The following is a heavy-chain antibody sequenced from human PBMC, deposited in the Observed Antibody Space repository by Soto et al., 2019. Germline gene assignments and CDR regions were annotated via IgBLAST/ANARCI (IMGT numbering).Heavy chain of an antibody. CDR1: GFMFDSFG. V-gene: IGHV3-33*01. Sequence: QVQLVESGGGVVQPGMSMRLSCVTSGFMFDSFGTHWVRQAPGKGLEWVASMLSDGSDKFYADSVKGRFSISRDNSRDTLYLHMNSLRDDDTAAYFCARDSFSSIVPPFDYWGQGTLVTVSS. J-gene: IGHJ4*02. D-gene: IGHD1-26*01. CDR2: MLSDGSDK. CDR3: ARDSFSSIVPPFDY.